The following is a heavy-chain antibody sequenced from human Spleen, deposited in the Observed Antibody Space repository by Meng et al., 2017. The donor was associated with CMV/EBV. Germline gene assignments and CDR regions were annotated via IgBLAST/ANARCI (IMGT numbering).Heavy chain of an antibody. J-gene: IGHJ4*02. CDR1: GYSVTSNY. Sequence: ASVKVSCKASGYSVTSNYMHWVRQAPGQGHGWLGWINPNSGDTNYAQKFQGRVTMTRDTSISTAYMELSRLRFDDTAVYYCAREWELPGDFDYWGQGTLVTVSS. V-gene: IGHV1-2*02. CDR3: AREWELPGDFDY. CDR2: INPNSGDT. D-gene: IGHD1-26*01.